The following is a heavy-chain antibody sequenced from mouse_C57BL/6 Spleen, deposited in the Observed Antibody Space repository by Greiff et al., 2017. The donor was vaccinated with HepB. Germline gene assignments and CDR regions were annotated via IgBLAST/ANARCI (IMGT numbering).Heavy chain of an antibody. CDR2: IYPGDGDT. CDR3: ARSEAYYSLFDY. D-gene: IGHD2-12*01. Sequence: QVQLQQSGPELVKPGASVKISCKASGYAFSSSWMNWVKQRPGKGLEWIGRIYPGDGDTNYNGKFKGKATLTADKSSSTAYMQLSSLTSEDSAVYFCARSEAYYSLFDYWGQGTTLTVSS. V-gene: IGHV1-82*01. CDR1: GYAFSSSW. J-gene: IGHJ2*01.